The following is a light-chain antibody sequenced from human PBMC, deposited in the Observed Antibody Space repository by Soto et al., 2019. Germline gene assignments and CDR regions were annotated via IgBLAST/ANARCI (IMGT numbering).Light chain of an antibody. Sequence: EIVLTQSPGTLSLSPGERATLSCRASQTITGNNLAWYQQKPGQAPRLLIYGASRRATGIPDRFSGSGSGTDFTLTISRLEPEDFTVYFCQQYSAPSWTFGQGTKVEI. CDR3: QQYSAPSWT. V-gene: IGKV3-20*01. J-gene: IGKJ1*01. CDR1: QTITGNN. CDR2: GAS.